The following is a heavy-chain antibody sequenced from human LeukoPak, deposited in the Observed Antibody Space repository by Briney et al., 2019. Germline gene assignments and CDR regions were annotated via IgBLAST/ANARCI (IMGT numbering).Heavy chain of an antibody. CDR3: ARHTAVGGILGGFDY. CDR2: IYPGDSDT. J-gene: IGHJ4*02. V-gene: IGHV5-51*01. CDR1: GYSFTSYW. D-gene: IGHD4-23*01. Sequence: GESLKISCKGSGYSFTSYWIGWVRQMPGKGLEWMGIIYPGDSDTRYSPSFQGQDTISADKSISTAYLQWSSLKASDTAMYYCARHTAVGGILGGFDYWGQGTLVTVSS.